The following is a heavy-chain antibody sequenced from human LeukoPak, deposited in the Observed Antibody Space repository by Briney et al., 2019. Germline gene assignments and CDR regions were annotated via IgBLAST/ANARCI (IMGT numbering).Heavy chain of an antibody. CDR1: GGSFSNHY. Sequence: SETLSLTCAVYGGSFSNHYWSWIRQPPGKGLEWIGEINQSGSTNYNPSLKSRATISIDTSKNQFSLKLTSVTAADTAVYFCARRRAGLRRDFWFDPWGQGTLVTVSS. D-gene: IGHD3-3*01. V-gene: IGHV4-34*01. J-gene: IGHJ5*02. CDR3: ARRRAGLRRDFWFDP. CDR2: INQSGST.